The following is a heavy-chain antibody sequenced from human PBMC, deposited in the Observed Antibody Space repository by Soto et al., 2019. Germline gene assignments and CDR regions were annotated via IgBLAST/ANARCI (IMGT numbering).Heavy chain of an antibody. D-gene: IGHD6-13*01. V-gene: IGHV4-34*01. CDR2: INHSGST. Sequence: ETLSRTCAVYGGSLSGYYWSWIRQPPGKGLEWIGEINHSGSTNYNPSLKSRVAISVDTSKNQFSLKLSSVTAADTAVYYCARGPPDSSSWYSDPWGQGTLVT. CDR3: ARGPPDSSSWYSDP. J-gene: IGHJ5*02. CDR1: GGSLSGYY.